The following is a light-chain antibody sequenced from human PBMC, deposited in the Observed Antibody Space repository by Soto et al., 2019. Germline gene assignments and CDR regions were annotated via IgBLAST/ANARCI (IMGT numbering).Light chain of an antibody. V-gene: IGKV3-20*01. CDR2: GAS. J-gene: IGKJ5*01. CDR3: QHYNDWPPSIT. Sequence: EIVLTQSPGTLSLSPGERATLSCRASQSVSSSYLAWYQQKPGQAPRLLIYGASSRATGIPDRFSGSGSGTDFTLTISRLEPEDFAVYYCQHYNDWPPSITFGQGTRREIK. CDR1: QSVSSSY.